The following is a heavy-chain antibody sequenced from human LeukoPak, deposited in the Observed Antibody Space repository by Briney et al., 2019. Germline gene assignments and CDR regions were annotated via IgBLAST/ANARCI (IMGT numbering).Heavy chain of an antibody. J-gene: IGHJ4*02. D-gene: IGHD6-13*01. V-gene: IGHV3-9*01. Sequence: GGSLRLSCAASGFIFYDYAVHWVRQSPGKGVEGVSGMSWNSGSIVYADSVKGRFTISRDNAKNSLYLQMNNLKAEDTAVYYCAKDMTYSSSFVFAYWGQGTLVTVSS. CDR1: GFIFYDYA. CDR3: AKDMTYSSSFVFAY. CDR2: MSWNSGSI.